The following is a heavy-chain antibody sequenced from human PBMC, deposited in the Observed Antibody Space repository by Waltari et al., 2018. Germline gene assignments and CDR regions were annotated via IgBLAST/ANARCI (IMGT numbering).Heavy chain of an antibody. CDR2: INPNSGGT. D-gene: IGHD1-26*01. CDR3: ARDYSGSYYDAFDI. CDR1: GYTFTGYY. V-gene: IGHV1-2*02. J-gene: IGHJ3*02. Sequence: QVQLVQSGAEVKKPGASVKVSCKASGYTFTGYYMHWVRQAPGQGLEWMGWINPNSGGTNYAQKCQGRVTMTRDTSISTAYMELSRLRSDDTAVYYCARDYSGSYYDAFDIWGQGTMVTVSS.